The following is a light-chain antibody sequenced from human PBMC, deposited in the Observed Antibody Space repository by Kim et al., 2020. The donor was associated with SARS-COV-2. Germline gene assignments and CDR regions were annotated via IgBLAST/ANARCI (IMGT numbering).Light chain of an antibody. V-gene: IGKV1-5*03. CDR1: QSISSW. CDR2: KAS. Sequence: DIQMTQSPSTLSASVGDRVTITCRASQSISSWLAWYQQKPGKAPKLLIYKASSLESGVPSRFSGSGSGTEFTLTISSLQPDDFATYYCQKYNSYSDTLGQGTKLEI. CDR3: QKYNSYSDT. J-gene: IGKJ2*01.